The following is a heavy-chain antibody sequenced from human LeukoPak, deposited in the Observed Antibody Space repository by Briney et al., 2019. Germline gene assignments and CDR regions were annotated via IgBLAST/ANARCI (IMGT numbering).Heavy chain of an antibody. J-gene: IGHJ5*01. D-gene: IGHD2-8*01. CDR3: GRGGEKWLSRRNWFDA. CDR2: INHSGST. V-gene: IGHV4-34*01. CDR1: GGSFSGYY. Sequence: SETLSLTCAVYGGSFSGYYWSWIRQPPGKGLEWIGEINHSGSTNYNPSLKSRVTISVDTSKNQFSLKLSSVTAADTAVYYCGRGGEKWLSRRNWFDAWGQGTLVTVSS.